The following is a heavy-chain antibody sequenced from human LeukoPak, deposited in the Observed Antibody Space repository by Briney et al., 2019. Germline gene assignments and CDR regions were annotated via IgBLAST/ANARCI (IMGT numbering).Heavy chain of an antibody. V-gene: IGHV4-61*02. Sequence: SETLSLTCTVSGGSISSGSYYWSWLRQPAGKGLEWIGRIYTSGSTNYNPSLKSRVTISVDTSKNQFSLKLSSVTAADTAVYYCARDREGVSHSGYYYSYMDVWGKGTTVTISS. J-gene: IGHJ6*03. CDR1: GGSISSGSYY. CDR2: IYTSGST. CDR3: ARDREGVSHSGYYYSYMDV. D-gene: IGHD1-26*01.